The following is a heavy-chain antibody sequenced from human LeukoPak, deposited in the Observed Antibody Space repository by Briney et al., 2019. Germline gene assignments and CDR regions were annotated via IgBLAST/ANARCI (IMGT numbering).Heavy chain of an antibody. CDR2: INHSGST. V-gene: IGHV4-34*01. J-gene: IGHJ4*02. D-gene: IGHD3-9*01. CDR3: ARRRLLLRYTFDY. Sequence: PSETLSLTCAVYGGSFSGYYWSWIRQPPGKGLEWIGEINHSGSTNYNPSLKSRVTISVDTSKNQFSLKLSSVTAADTAVYYCARRRLLLRYTFDYWGQGTLVTVSS. CDR1: GGSFSGYY.